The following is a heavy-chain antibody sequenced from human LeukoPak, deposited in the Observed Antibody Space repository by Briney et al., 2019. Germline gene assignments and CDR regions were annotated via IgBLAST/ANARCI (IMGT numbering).Heavy chain of an antibody. CDR1: GFTFSSYE. CDR3: ARDIKGQYQDAFDI. V-gene: IGHV3-48*03. J-gene: IGHJ3*02. D-gene: IGHD2-2*01. CDR2: ISSSGSNI. Sequence: GGSLRLSCAASGFTFSSYEMNWVRQAPGKGLEWVSYISSSGSNIKYADSVKGRFTISRGNAKNSVYLQMNSLRAEDTAVYYCARDIKGQYQDAFDIWSQGTMVTVSS.